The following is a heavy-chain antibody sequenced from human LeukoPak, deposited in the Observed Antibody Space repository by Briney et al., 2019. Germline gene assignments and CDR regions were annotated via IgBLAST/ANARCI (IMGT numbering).Heavy chain of an antibody. J-gene: IGHJ6*02. V-gene: IGHV1-69*04. CDR3: ASNGFNSNYYYYGMDV. Sequence: GASVKVCCKAAGGTFSSYAISWVRQAPGQGLGWMRRIIPIFGIANYAQKFQGRVTITADKSTSTAYMELSSLRSEDTAVYYCASNGFNSNYYYYGMDVWGQGTTVTVSS. D-gene: IGHD2-8*01. CDR2: IIPIFGIA. CDR1: GGTFSSYA.